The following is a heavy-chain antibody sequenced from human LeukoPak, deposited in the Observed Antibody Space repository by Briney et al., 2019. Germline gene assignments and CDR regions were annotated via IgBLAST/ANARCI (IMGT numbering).Heavy chain of an antibody. D-gene: IGHD2-15*01. CDR3: ASRDPTNSGQYYFDY. CDR2: VFYSGST. V-gene: IGHV4-39*01. CDR1: GGSISTNAYY. J-gene: IGHJ4*02. Sequence: SETLSLTCTVSGGSISTNAYYWAWIRQPPGKGLEWIGWVFYSGSTYYNPSLKSRVTISVDTSKNQFSLKLSAVTAADTAVYYCASRDPTNSGQYYFDYWGQGTLVTVSS.